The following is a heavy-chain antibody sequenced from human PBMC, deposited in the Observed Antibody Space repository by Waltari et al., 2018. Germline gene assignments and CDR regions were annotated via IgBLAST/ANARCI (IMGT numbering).Heavy chain of an antibody. J-gene: IGHJ4*02. V-gene: IGHV3-7*01. CDR1: GFVFSSYW. CDR2: MKKDGSEK. Sequence: EVQLVESGGGLVQPGGSLRLSCAAAGFVFSSYWMSWVRQAPGKGLELVANMKKDGSEKYYVVSVKGRFTISRDNAKNSLFLQMNSLRVDDTAIFYCARHSDWSFDNWGQGTLVTVSS. CDR3: ARHSDWSFDN. D-gene: IGHD6-19*01.